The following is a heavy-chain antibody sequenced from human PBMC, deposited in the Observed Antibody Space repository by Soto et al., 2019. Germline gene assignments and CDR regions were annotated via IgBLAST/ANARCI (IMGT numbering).Heavy chain of an antibody. CDR2: IIAGNGNT. J-gene: IGHJ6*02. CDR1: GYTFTSNA. D-gene: IGHD2-15*01. CDR3: ARTFQYCSGGSCYYAMDV. Sequence: QVQLVQSGAEEKKPGASVKVSCKASGYTFTSNAMHWVRQAPGQRPEWMGWIIAGNGNTKYSQKFQGRVTITRDTSASTAYMELSSLRSEDTAVYYCARTFQYCSGGSCYYAMDVWGQGTTVTVSS. V-gene: IGHV1-3*05.